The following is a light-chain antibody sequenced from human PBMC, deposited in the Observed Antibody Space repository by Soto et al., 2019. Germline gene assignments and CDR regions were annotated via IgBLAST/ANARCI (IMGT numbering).Light chain of an antibody. CDR1: HSVSLS. Sequence: EIVFTQSPSTLSLSPGGRATLSCRASHSVSLSLAWYQQKPAQAPRLLIYDASKRASGFPARFSGSGSGTDFTPTISSLEPEDFAVYYCQERTGWPPWTFGQGTKVDIK. CDR3: QERTGWPPWT. V-gene: IGKV3-11*01. CDR2: DAS. J-gene: IGKJ1*01.